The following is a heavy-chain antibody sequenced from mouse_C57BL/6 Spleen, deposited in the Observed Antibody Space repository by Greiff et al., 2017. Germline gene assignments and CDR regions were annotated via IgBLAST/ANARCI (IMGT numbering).Heavy chain of an antibody. CDR3: ARDPSPFITSYDFDY. CDR2: ISDGGSYT. Sequence: EVKVVESGGGLVKPGGSLKLSCAASGFTFSSYAMSWVRQTPEKRLEWVATISDGGSYTYYPDNVKGRFTISRDNAKNNLYLQMSNLKSEDTAMYYCARDPSPFITSYDFDYWGQGTTLTVSS. D-gene: IGHD1-3*01. J-gene: IGHJ2*01. V-gene: IGHV5-4*01. CDR1: GFTFSSYA.